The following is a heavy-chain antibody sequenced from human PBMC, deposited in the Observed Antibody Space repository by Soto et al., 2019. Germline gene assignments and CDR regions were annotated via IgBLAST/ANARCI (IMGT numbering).Heavy chain of an antibody. CDR3: ARGSNRMVRGVTDAFDI. V-gene: IGHV3-72*01. CDR1: GFTFSDHY. CDR2: TRNKANNYTT. J-gene: IGHJ3*02. D-gene: IGHD3-10*01. Sequence: EVQLVESGGGLVQPGGSLRLSCAASGFTFSDHYMDCVRQAPGKGLEYVGRTRNKANNYTTEYAASVKGRFTISRDDSKNSLYLQMNSLKTEDTAVYYCARGSNRMVRGVTDAFDIWGQGTMVTVSS.